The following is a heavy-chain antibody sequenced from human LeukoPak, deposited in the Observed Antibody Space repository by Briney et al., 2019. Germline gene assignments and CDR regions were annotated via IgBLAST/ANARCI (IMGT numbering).Heavy chain of an antibody. J-gene: IGHJ4*02. CDR2: ISGSGGST. D-gene: IGHD5/OR15-5a*01. V-gene: IGHV3-23*01. CDR1: GFIFSSYD. CDR3: ARDSLGMSTLDS. Sequence: GGSLRLSCAASGFIFSSYDMSWVRQAPGKGLEWVSDISGSGGSTDYADSVKGRFTISRDNSKNTVYLQMNSLRVEDTAVYYCARDSLGMSTLDSWGQGTLVTVSS.